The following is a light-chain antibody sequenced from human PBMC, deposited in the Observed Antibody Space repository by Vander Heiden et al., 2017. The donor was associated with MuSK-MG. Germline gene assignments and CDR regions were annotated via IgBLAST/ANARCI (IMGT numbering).Light chain of an antibody. CDR2: GAS. CDR3: QQYNNWPSLT. CDR1: QSVSSN. Sequence: IVMTQSPATLSVSPGERATLSCRASQSVSSNLAWYQQKPGQAPRLLIYGASTRATGIPASFSGSGSGTEFTLTISSLQSEDFAVYYCQQYNNWPSLTFGGGTKVEIK. J-gene: IGKJ4*01. V-gene: IGKV3-15*01.